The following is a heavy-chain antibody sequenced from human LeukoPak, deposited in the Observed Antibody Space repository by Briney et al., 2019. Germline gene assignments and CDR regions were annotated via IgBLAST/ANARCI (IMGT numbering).Heavy chain of an antibody. V-gene: IGHV3-15*01. Sequence: PGGSLRLSCAASGFTFYNAWMSWVRQAPGKGLEWVGRIKSKTDGETTDYTAPVEGRFTISRDDSKNTLYLQMNSLKTEGTGVYYCATDSRGGKCWAVDYWGQGTLFTAS. D-gene: IGHD2-15*01. CDR1: GFTFYNAW. J-gene: IGHJ4*02. CDR2: IKSKTDGETT. CDR3: ATDSRGGKCWAVDY.